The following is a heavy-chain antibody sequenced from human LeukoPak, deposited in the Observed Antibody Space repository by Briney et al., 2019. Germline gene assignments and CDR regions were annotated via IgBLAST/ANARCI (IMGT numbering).Heavy chain of an antibody. Sequence: PSETLSLTCTVSGGSISTTNYYWGWIRQSPGKGLEWFGCVYYSGSTYYNPSLKRRVTISVDTSKNQFSLKLSSVTAADTAVYYCARAPAGHYDFWSGYRKYYFDYWGQGTLVTVSS. J-gene: IGHJ4*02. CDR2: VYYSGST. D-gene: IGHD3-3*01. V-gene: IGHV4-39*07. CDR3: ARAPAGHYDFWSGYRKYYFDY. CDR1: GGSISTTNYY.